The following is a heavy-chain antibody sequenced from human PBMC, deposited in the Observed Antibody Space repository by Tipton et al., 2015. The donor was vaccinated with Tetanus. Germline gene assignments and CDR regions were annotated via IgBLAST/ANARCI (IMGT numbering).Heavy chain of an antibody. J-gene: IGHJ4*02. CDR3: ACHRHSNWFDY. V-gene: IGHV3-9*01. Sequence: SLRLSCAASGFTFDDYAMHWVRQAPGKGLEWVSGISWNSGSIGYADSVEGRFTISRDNAKNSLYLQMNSLRDEDTAVYFCACHRHSNWFDYWGQGTLVTVSS. D-gene: IGHD6-13*01. CDR1: GFTFDDYA. CDR2: ISWNSGSI.